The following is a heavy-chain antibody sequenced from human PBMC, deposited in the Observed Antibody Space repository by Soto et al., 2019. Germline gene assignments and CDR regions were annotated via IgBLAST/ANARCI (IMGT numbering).Heavy chain of an antibody. J-gene: IGHJ6*03. CDR2: IYYSGST. Sequence: PSETLSLTCTVSGGSISSSSYYWGWIRQPPGKGLEWIGSIYYSGSTYYNPSLKSRVTISVDTSKNQFSLKLSSVTAADTAVYYCARVATIVNDYYFYYYLDVWGKGTTVTSP. CDR3: ARVATIVNDYYFYYYLDV. V-gene: IGHV4-39*01. D-gene: IGHD5-12*01. CDR1: GGSISSSSYY.